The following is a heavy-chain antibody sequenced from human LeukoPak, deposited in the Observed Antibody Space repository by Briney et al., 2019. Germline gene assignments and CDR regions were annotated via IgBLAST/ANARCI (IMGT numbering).Heavy chain of an antibody. Sequence: SETLSLTCAVYGGSFSGYYWSWIRQPPGKGLEWIGEINHSGSTNYNPSLKSRVTISVDTSKNQFSLKLSSVTAADTAVYYCARVPRKAYYYDSSCTPVGFDYWGQGTLVTVSS. CDR1: GGSFSGYY. V-gene: IGHV4-34*01. J-gene: IGHJ4*02. CDR3: ARVPRKAYYYDSSCTPVGFDY. D-gene: IGHD3-22*01. CDR2: INHSGST.